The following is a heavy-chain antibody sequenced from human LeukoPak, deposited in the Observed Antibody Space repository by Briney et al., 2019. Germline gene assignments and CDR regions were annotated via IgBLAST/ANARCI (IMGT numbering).Heavy chain of an antibody. CDR2: ISSSSSYI. V-gene: IGHV3-21*01. D-gene: IGHD6-13*01. CDR3: ARDSRFTYSSSWYYFDY. Sequence: PGGSLRLSCAASGFTFSDYSMNWVRQAPGKGLEWVSSISSSSSYIFYADSVRGRFSISRDNAKNSLYLQMNSLRAEDTAVYYCARDSRFTYSSSWYYFDYWGQGTLVTVSS. J-gene: IGHJ4*02. CDR1: GFTFSDYS.